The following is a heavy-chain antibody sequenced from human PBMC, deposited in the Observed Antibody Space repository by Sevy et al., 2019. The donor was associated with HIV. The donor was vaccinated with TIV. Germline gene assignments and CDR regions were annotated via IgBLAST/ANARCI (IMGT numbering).Heavy chain of an antibody. J-gene: IGHJ4*02. D-gene: IGHD5-18*01. CDR2: ISXXHHAI. V-gene: IGHV3-11*01. CDR1: GXXFXXYY. CDR3: VGRPYSSTXSWSYYFDY. Sequence: GGSLRLSCAASGXXFXXYYMSWIRQAPGKGLEWFSSISXXHHAIKYADSVKGRFAISRDNAKKSLYLQMNSLRAEDTAVYFCVGRPYSSTXSWSYYFDYWGLGTLVTVSS.